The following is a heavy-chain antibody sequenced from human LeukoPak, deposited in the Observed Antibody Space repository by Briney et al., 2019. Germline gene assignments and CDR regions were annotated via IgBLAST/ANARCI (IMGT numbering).Heavy chain of an antibody. J-gene: IGHJ6*02. V-gene: IGHV1-8*01. Sequence: GASVKASCTASGYTFTSYDINWVRQATGQGLEWMGWMNPNRGNTGYAQTFQGRVTMTRNTSISTAYMELSSLRSEDTAVYYCARGLEDIVVVPAAIGGRYYYYYYGMDVWGQGTTVTVSS. CDR1: GYTFTSYD. D-gene: IGHD2-2*01. CDR2: MNPNRGNT. CDR3: ARGLEDIVVVPAAIGGRYYYYYYGMDV.